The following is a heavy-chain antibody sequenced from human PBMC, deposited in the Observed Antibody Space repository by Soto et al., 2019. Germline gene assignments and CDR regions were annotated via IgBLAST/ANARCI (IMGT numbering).Heavy chain of an antibody. D-gene: IGHD1-1*01. J-gene: IGHJ4*02. CDR3: AKYSTTAASRYFDL. CDR1: GFTFRTYA. Sequence: XVSLRLSCVASGFTFRTYAVAWIRQAPGKGLEWVSVIGADGDGIQYADPVEGRFTISRDNSQSSLYLQMKSLRAEDTAVYYCAKYSTTAASRYFDLWGQGTLGTVSS. CDR2: IGADGDGI. V-gene: IGHV3-23*01.